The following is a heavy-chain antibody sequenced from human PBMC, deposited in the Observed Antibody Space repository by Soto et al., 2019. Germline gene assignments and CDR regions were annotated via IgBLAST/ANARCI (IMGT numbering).Heavy chain of an antibody. Sequence: EVQLLESGGGLIQPGGSLRLSCAASRFTFSTYTMNWVRQAPGKGLEWVSAISSSGDTTYYADSVKDRFTVSRDNSRNTLYLQMNSLRAVDTAVYYCSKGDPPDWGQGTLVTVSS. CDR2: ISSSGDTT. J-gene: IGHJ4*02. CDR1: RFTFSTYT. V-gene: IGHV3-23*01. CDR3: SKGDPPD.